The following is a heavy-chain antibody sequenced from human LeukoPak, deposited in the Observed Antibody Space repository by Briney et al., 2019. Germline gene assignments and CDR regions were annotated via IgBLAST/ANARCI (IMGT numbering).Heavy chain of an antibody. CDR3: ARVLARYNWFDP. V-gene: IGHV4-59*01. Sequence: SETLSLTCTVSGGSISSYYWSWIRQPPGKGLEWIGYIYYSGSTNYNPSLKSRVTISVETPKNQFSLKLSSVTAADTAVYYCARVLARYNWFDPWGQGTLVTVSS. J-gene: IGHJ5*02. CDR2: IYYSGST. CDR1: GGSISSYY.